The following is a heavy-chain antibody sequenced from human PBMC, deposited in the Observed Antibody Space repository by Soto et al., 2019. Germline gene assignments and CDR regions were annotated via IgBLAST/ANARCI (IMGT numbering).Heavy chain of an antibody. CDR1: GFTFSSYW. CDR3: AREKPESDTPFFDY. D-gene: IGHD2-15*01. CDR2: IKQDGSEK. V-gene: IGHV3-7*03. J-gene: IGHJ4*02. Sequence: GGSLRLSCAASGFTFSSYWMSWVRQAPGKGLEWVANIKQDGSEKYYVDSVKGRFTISRDNAKNSLYLQMNSLRAEDTAVYCCAREKPESDTPFFDYWGQGTLVTVSS.